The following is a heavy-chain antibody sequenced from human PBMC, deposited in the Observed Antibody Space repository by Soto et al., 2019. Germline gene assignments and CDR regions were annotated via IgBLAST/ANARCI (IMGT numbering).Heavy chain of an antibody. CDR3: ARDYSYQRAMDV. J-gene: IGHJ6*02. CDR1: GFTFSNFA. D-gene: IGHD2-15*01. V-gene: IGHV3-30-3*01. Sequence: PGWSLRLSCAAPGFTFSNFAMYWVRQAPGKGLEWVTVISYDGSHKYYADSVKGRFTISRDNSKNTLYLQMNNLRAEDSAVYFCARDYSYQRAMDVWGQGTTVTGSS. CDR2: ISYDGSHK.